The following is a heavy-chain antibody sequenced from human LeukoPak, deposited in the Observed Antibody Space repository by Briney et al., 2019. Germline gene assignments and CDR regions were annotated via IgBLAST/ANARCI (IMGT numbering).Heavy chain of an antibody. CDR1: GGSFSGYY. CDR2: INHSGST. CDR3: ARGRYSYGLPFDY. Sequence: SETLSLTCAVYGGSFSGYYWSWTRQPPGEGLEWIGEINHSGSTNYNPSLKSRVTISVDTSKNQFSLKLSSVTAADTAVYYCARGRYSYGLPFDYWGQGTLVTVSS. D-gene: IGHD5-18*01. V-gene: IGHV4-34*01. J-gene: IGHJ4*02.